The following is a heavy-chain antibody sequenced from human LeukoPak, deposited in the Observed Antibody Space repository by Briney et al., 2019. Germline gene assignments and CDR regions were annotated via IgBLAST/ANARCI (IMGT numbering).Heavy chain of an antibody. D-gene: IGHD3-10*01. CDR1: GLTFSRYW. CDR2: ISSDGSIR. J-gene: IGHJ4*02. Sequence: GGSLRLSCAASGLTFSRYWMHWVRQAPGKGPVWVSHISSDGSIRNYADSVKGRFTISRDNAKNMLSLQMNSLRADDTAMYYCASQVSTGHWGQGTLVTVSS. CDR3: ASQVSTGH. V-gene: IGHV3-74*01.